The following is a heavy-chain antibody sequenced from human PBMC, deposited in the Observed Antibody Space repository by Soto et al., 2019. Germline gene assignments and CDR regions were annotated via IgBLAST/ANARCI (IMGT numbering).Heavy chain of an antibody. V-gene: IGHV3-23*01. CDR1: GFTFSSYA. CDR3: ATSSSWFPYYFDY. J-gene: IGHJ4*02. Sequence: GGSLRLSCAASGFTFSSYAMSWVRQAPGKGLEWVSAISGSGGSTYYADSVKGRSTISRDNSKNTLYLQMNSLRAEDTAVYYCATSSSWFPYYFDYWGQGTLVTVSS. CDR2: ISGSGGST. D-gene: IGHD6-13*01.